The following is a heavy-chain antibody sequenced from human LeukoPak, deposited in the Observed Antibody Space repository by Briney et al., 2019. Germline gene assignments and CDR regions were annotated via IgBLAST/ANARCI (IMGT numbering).Heavy chain of an antibody. CDR2: INPSGGST. Sequence: GASVKVSCKASGYTFTSYYMHWVRQAPGQGLEWMGIINPSGGSTSYAQKFQGRVTMTRDTSTSTVYMELSSLRSEDAAVYYCARLTGLSYSSGWQDYWGQGILVTVSS. CDR3: ARLTGLSYSSGWQDY. J-gene: IGHJ4*02. V-gene: IGHV1-46*01. D-gene: IGHD6-19*01. CDR1: GYTFTSYY.